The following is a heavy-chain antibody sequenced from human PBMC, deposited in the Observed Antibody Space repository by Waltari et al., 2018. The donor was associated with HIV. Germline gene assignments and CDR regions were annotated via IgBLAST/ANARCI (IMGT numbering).Heavy chain of an antibody. V-gene: IGHV4-39*01. CDR3: ARHVNCGEVRVPIGY. CDR2: IYYSGGT. CDR1: GGSISSSSYY. J-gene: IGHJ4*02. Sequence: QLQLQESGPGLVKPSETLSLTCTVSGGSISSSSYYWGWIRQPPGKGLEWIGSIYYSGGTYNNPSLKSRVTISVETSKNQFALKLSSVTAADTAVYYCARHVNCGEVRVPIGYWGQGTLVTVSS. D-gene: IGHD3-10*01.